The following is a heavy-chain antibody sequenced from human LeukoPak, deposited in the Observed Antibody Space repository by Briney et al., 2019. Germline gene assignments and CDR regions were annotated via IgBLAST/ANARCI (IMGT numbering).Heavy chain of an antibody. Sequence: SETLSLTRAVYGGSFSGYYWSWIRQPPGKGLEWIGEINHSGSTNYNPSLKRRVTISVDTPKTKFSLKLSSVSDADTAVYDCARAGYDYVWGSYREFDYWGQGTLVTVSS. D-gene: IGHD3-16*02. J-gene: IGHJ4*02. CDR2: INHSGST. CDR1: GGSFSGYY. CDR3: ARAGYDYVWGSYREFDY. V-gene: IGHV4-34*01.